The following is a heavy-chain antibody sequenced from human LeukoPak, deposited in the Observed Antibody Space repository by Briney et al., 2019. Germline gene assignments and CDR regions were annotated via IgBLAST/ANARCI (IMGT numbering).Heavy chain of an antibody. CDR3: ARGGDILTPGMDV. CDR1: GGTFSSYA. CDR2: IIPILGIA. J-gene: IGHJ6*02. V-gene: IGHV1-69*04. Sequence: SVKVSRKASGGTFSSYAISWVRQAPGQGLEWMGRIIPILGIANYAQKFQGRVTITADKSTSTAYMELSSLRSEDTAVYYCARGGDILTPGMDVWGQGTTVTVSS. D-gene: IGHD3-9*01.